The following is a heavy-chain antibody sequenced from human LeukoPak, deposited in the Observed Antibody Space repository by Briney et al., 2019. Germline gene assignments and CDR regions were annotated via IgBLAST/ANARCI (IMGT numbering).Heavy chain of an antibody. CDR2: ISAYNGNT. Sequence: ASVKVSCKASGYTFTSYGISWVRQAPGQGLEWMGWISAYNGNTNYAQKLQGRVTMTTDTSTSTAYMELRSLRSDDTAVYYCARTLHVVAGPGWGYYYYMDVWGKGTTVTVSS. CDR3: ARTLHVVAGPGWGYYYYMDV. CDR1: GYTFTSYG. J-gene: IGHJ6*03. D-gene: IGHD6-19*01. V-gene: IGHV1-18*01.